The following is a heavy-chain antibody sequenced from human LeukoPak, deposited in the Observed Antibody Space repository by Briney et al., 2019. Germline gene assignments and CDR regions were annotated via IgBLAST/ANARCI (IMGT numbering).Heavy chain of an antibody. J-gene: IGHJ4*02. D-gene: IGHD2-2*01. CDR1: GYTFTSYG. CDR2: ISAYNGNT. CDR3: ARDGLLCSSTSCYTIFDY. V-gene: IGHV1-18*01. Sequence: GASVKVSCKASGYTFTSYGISWVRQAPGQGLEWMGWISAYNGNTNYAQKLQGRVTMTTDTSTSKAYMELRSLRSDDTAVYYCARDGLLCSSTSCYTIFDYWGQGTLVTVSS.